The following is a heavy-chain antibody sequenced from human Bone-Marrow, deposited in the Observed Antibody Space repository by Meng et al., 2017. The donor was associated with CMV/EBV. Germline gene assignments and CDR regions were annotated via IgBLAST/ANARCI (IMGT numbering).Heavy chain of an antibody. Sequence: GGSLRLSCAASGFTFNNAWMSWVRQAPGKGLEWVGRIKRQTDGGTTDYAAPVKGRFIILRDDSKNTLYLQMNSLKTEDTAVYYCTTDRVSRYFDWLSLFRVLDIWGQGTMVTVSS. V-gene: IGHV3-15*01. D-gene: IGHD3-9*01. J-gene: IGHJ3*02. CDR2: IKRQTDGGTT. CDR1: GFTFNNAW. CDR3: TTDRVSRYFDWLSLFRVLDI.